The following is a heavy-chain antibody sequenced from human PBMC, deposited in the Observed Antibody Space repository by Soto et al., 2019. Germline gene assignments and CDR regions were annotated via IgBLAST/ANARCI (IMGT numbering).Heavy chain of an antibody. D-gene: IGHD5-12*01. CDR3: ARDRRGGYEVYFQH. Sequence: SQTMPHPYSVSGGNIVGLDGRWIRQPPGKGLEWIGYIYYSGSTNYNPSLKSRVTISVDTSKNQFSLKLSSVTAADTAVYYCARDRRGGYEVYFQHWGQGTLVTVSS. CDR2: IYYSGST. J-gene: IGHJ1*01. CDR1: GGNIVGLD. V-gene: IGHV4-59*11.